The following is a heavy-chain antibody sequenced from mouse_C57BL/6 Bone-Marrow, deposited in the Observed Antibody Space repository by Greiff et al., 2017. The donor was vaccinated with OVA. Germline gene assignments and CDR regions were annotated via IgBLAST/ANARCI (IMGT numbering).Heavy chain of an antibody. Sequence: QVQLQQSGAELARPGASVKMSCKASGYTFTSYTMHWVKQRPGQGLEWIGYINPSSGYTKYNQKFKDKATLTADKSSSTAYMQLSSLTSEDSAVYYCARDLLYDYDGRVWFAYWGQGTLVTVSA. CDR2: INPSSGYT. J-gene: IGHJ3*01. CDR3: ARDLLYDYDGRVWFAY. CDR1: GYTFTSYT. V-gene: IGHV1-4*01. D-gene: IGHD2-4*01.